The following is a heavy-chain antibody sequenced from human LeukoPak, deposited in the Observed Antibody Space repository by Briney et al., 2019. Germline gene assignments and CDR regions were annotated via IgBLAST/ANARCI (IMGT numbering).Heavy chain of an antibody. D-gene: IGHD6-13*01. CDR1: GFTFSSYA. J-gene: IGHJ4*02. CDR2: VRNDGGNK. V-gene: IGHV3-30*02. CDR3: ATLAAAGPLEAFDY. Sequence: GGSLRLSCAASGFTFSSYAMHWVRQAPGKGLEWVAFVRNDGGNKYYADSVKGRFTISRDNSKNTLYLQMNSLRAEDTAVYYCATLAAAGPLEAFDYWGQGTLVTVSS.